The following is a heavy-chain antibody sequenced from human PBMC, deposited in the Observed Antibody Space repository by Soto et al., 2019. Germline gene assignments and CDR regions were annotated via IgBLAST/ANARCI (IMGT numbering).Heavy chain of an antibody. Sequence: EVQLVESGGGLVKPGGSLRLSCAASGFTFSSYSMNWVRQAPGKGLEWVSSISSSSSYIYYPDSVKGRFTISRDNAKNSLYLQMNSLRAEDTAVYYCASLSSIAVAGYLDYWGQGTLVTVSS. CDR2: ISSSSSYI. CDR1: GFTFSSYS. CDR3: ASLSSIAVAGYLDY. D-gene: IGHD6-19*01. V-gene: IGHV3-21*01. J-gene: IGHJ4*02.